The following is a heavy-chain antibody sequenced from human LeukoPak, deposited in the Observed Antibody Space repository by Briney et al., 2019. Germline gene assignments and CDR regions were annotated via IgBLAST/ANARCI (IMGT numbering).Heavy chain of an antibody. J-gene: IGHJ3*02. D-gene: IGHD3-10*01. CDR2: IYYGGST. CDR1: GGSISSGDYY. CDR3: ARVRGLYYGDAFDI. V-gene: IGHV4-30-4*01. Sequence: SQTLSLTCTVSGGSISSGDYYWSWIRQPPGKGLEWIGYIYYGGSTYYNPSLKSRVTISVDTSKNQFSLKLSSVTAADTAVYYCARVRGLYYGDAFDIWGQGTMVTVSS.